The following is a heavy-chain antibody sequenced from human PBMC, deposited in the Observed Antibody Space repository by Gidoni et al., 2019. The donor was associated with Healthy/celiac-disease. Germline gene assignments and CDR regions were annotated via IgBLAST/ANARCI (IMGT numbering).Heavy chain of an antibody. J-gene: IGHJ4*02. D-gene: IGHD3-3*01. CDR3: AGYSEWYPSL. V-gene: IGHV3-30*01. CDR2: ISYDGSNK. Sequence: VISYDGSNKYYADSGKGRFTISRDNSKNTLYLKMNSLEAEDTAVYYCAGYSEWYPSLWGQGTLVTVSS.